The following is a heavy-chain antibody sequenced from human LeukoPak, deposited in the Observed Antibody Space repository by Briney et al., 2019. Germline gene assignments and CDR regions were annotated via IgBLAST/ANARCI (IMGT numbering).Heavy chain of an antibody. CDR1: GFTFSSYW. V-gene: IGHV3-7*01. D-gene: IGHD6-13*01. Sequence: GGSLRLSCAASGFTFSSYWMSWVRQAPGKGLEWVANIKQDGSEKYYVDSVKGRFTISRDNAKNSLYLQMNSLRAEDTAVYYCAGTYSSSWYGVDYWGQGTLVTVSS. J-gene: IGHJ4*02. CDR2: IKQDGSEK. CDR3: AGTYSSSWYGVDY.